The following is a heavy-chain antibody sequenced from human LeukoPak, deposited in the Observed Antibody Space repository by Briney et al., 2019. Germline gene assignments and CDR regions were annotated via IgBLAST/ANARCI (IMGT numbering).Heavy chain of an antibody. CDR3: ARVQVIGYSYGFDY. J-gene: IGHJ4*02. D-gene: IGHD5-18*01. CDR2: IYYSGST. V-gene: IGHV4-30-4*01. Sequence: PSETLSLTCTVSGGSISSGDYYWSWIRQPPGKGLQWIGYIYYSGSTYYNPSLKSRVTISVDTSQNQFSLKLSSVAAADTAVYYCARVQVIGYSYGFDYWGQGTLVTVSS. CDR1: GGSISSGDYY.